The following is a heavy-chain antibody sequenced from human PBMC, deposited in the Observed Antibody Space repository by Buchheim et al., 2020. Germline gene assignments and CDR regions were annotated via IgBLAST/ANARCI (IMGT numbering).Heavy chain of an antibody. CDR2: IYSGGST. CDR1: GFTVSSNY. D-gene: IGHD2-15*01. Sequence: EVQLVESGGGLVQPGGSLRLSCAASGFTVSSNYMSWVRQAPGKGLEWVSVIYSGGSTYYADSVKGRFTISRDNSRNTLSLQVNSLRAEDTAVYYCARDPCTGGGCYNRLDYWGQGTL. J-gene: IGHJ4*02. CDR3: ARDPCTGGGCYNRLDY. V-gene: IGHV3-66*02.